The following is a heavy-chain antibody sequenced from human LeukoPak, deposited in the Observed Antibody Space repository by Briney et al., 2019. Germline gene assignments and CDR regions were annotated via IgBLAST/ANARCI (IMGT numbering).Heavy chain of an antibody. D-gene: IGHD4-23*01. J-gene: IGHJ5*02. CDR1: GGSISSGGYY. Sequence: SQTLSLTCTVSGGSISSGGYYWSWIRQPPGKGLEWIGYIYYSGSTNYNPSLKSRVTISVDTSKNQFSLKLSSVTAADTAVYYCARHAVGWFDPWGQGTLVTVSS. CDR2: IYYSGST. V-gene: IGHV4-61*08. CDR3: ARHAVGWFDP.